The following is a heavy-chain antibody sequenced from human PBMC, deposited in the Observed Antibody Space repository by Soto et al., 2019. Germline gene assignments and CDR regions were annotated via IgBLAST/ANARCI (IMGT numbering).Heavy chain of an antibody. D-gene: IGHD3-16*02. CDR2: ITDGGSTK. CDR1: GFTFSTYA. J-gene: IGHJ3*02. CDR3: ARAVMITFGGVIDNDAFDI. Sequence: GGSLRLSCEASGFTFSTYAMSWVRQAPGKGLEWVSTITDGGSTKNYADSVKGRFTISRDNSKNTLYLQMNSLRAEDTAVYYCARAVMITFGGVIDNDAFDIWGQGTMVTVSS. V-gene: IGHV3-23*01.